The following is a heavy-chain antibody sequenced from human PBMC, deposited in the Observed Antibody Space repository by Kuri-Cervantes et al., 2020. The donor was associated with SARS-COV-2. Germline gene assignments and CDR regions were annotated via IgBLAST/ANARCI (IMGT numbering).Heavy chain of an antibody. J-gene: IGHJ4*02. CDR2: IYTSGST. Sequence: SETLSLTCTVSGGSISSYYWSWIRQPAGKGLEWIGRIYTSGSTNYNPSLKSRVTMSVDTSKNQFSLKLSSVTAADTAVYYCAREITMVRGVIVTFDYWGQGTLVTSPQ. CDR1: GGSISSYY. D-gene: IGHD3-10*01. CDR3: AREITMVRGVIVTFDY. V-gene: IGHV4-4*07.